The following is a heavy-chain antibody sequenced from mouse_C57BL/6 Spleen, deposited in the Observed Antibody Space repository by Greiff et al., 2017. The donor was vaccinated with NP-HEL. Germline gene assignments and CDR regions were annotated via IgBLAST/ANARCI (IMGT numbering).Heavy chain of an antibody. CDR2: ISYSGST. CDR3: AREDTSYAMDY. Sequence: EVQLVESGPGMVKPSQSLSLTCTVTGYSITSGYDWHWIRHFPGNKLEWMGYISYSGSTNYNPSLKSRISITHDTSKNHFFLKLNSVTTEDTATYYCAREDTSYAMDYWGQGTSVTVSS. J-gene: IGHJ4*01. V-gene: IGHV3-1*01. CDR1: GYSITSGYD. D-gene: IGHD3-2*01.